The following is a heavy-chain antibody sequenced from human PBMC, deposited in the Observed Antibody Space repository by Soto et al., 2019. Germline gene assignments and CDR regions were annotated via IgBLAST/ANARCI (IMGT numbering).Heavy chain of an antibody. J-gene: IGHJ4*02. D-gene: IGHD5-18*01. CDR2: VIPIFGTA. Sequence: SVKVSCKASGGTFSSYAISWVRQAPGQGLEWMGGVIPIFGTANYAQKFQGRVTITADKSTSTAYMELSSLRSEDTAVYYCASNVDTAYHYWGQGTLVTVSS. V-gene: IGHV1-69*06. CDR3: ASNVDTAYHY. CDR1: GGTFSSYA.